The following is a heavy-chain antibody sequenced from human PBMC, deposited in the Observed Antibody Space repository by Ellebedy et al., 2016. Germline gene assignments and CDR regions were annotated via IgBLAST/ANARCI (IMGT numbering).Heavy chain of an antibody. CDR3: ARGNHYYDSSGYHD. Sequence: ASVKVSXKTSGYTFNDYYIHWVRQAPGQGLEWMGWINPNSGGTDSARNFQDRVTMTRDKSIRTAYMELSSLRTDDTAVYYCARGNHYYDSSGYHDWGQGTLVTVSS. J-gene: IGHJ4*02. V-gene: IGHV1-2*02. CDR1: GYTFNDYY. CDR2: INPNSGGT. D-gene: IGHD3-22*01.